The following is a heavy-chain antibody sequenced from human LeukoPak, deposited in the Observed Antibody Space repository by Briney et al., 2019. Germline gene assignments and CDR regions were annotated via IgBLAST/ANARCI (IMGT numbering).Heavy chain of an antibody. CDR1: GYTFTSYY. D-gene: IGHD3-10*01. J-gene: IGHJ3*02. CDR3: ARWGLGFGEYMALRAFDI. CDR2: INPSGGST. V-gene: IGHV1-46*01. Sequence: ASVKVSCKASGYTFTSYYMHWVRQAPGQGLEWMGIINPSGGSTSYAQKFQGRVTMTRDTSTSTVYMELSSLRSEDTAVYYCARWGLGFGEYMALRAFDIWGQGTMVTVSS.